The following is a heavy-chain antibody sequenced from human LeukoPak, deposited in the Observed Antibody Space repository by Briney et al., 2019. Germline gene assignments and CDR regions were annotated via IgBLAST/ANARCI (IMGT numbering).Heavy chain of an antibody. D-gene: IGHD5-18*01. J-gene: IGHJ6*02. Sequence: PSETLSLTCAVYGGSFSGYYWSWIRQPPGKGLEWIGEINHSGSTNYNPSLKSRVTISVDTSKNQFSLKLSSVTAADTAVYYCARAQIQLWLRPYYYYGMDVWGQGTTVTVSS. CDR1: GGSFSGYY. V-gene: IGHV4-34*01. CDR3: ARAQIQLWLRPYYYYGMDV. CDR2: INHSGST.